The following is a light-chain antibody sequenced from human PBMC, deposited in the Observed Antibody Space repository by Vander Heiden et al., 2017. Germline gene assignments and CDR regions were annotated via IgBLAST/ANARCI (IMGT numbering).Light chain of an antibody. CDR3: SSYGGRNNLL. CDR1: SIDFDGLEY. V-gene: IGLV2-8*01. Sequence: QSALTQPPSASGSPGQSVTISCTGASIDFDGLEYVSWYQQHPGKAPKLLIYDVSQRPSGVPDRFSGSKSADTASLTVSGLQAEDEADYYCSSYGGRNNLLFGGGTKLTVL. CDR2: DVS. J-gene: IGLJ2*01.